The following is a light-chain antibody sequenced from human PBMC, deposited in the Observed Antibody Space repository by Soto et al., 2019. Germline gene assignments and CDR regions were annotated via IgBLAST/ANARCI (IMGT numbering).Light chain of an antibody. Sequence: EILLTQSPVTLSSSPGEGAILSCRTSQSVSTFFAWYQQKPGQAPRLLIYDASKRATGIPARFSGSGPGTDFTLTISSLEPEDFAVYYCQHRFNWPLTFGGGTTVELK. CDR1: QSVSTF. V-gene: IGKV3-11*01. CDR2: DAS. J-gene: IGKJ4*01. CDR3: QHRFNWPLT.